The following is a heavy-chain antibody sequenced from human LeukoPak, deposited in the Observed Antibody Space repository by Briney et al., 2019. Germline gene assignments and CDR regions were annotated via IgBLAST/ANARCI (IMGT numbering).Heavy chain of an antibody. CDR2: ISSSSSTI. J-gene: IGHJ4*02. CDR1: GFTFSSYS. V-gene: IGHV3-48*01. CDR3: ARDIAAAGLFFDY. Sequence: GGSLRLSCAASGFTFSSYSMNWVRQAPGKGLEWVSYISSSSSTIYYADSVKGRFTISRDNAKNSLYLQMNSLRAEDTAVYYCARDIAAAGLFFDYWGQGTLVTVSS. D-gene: IGHD6-13*01.